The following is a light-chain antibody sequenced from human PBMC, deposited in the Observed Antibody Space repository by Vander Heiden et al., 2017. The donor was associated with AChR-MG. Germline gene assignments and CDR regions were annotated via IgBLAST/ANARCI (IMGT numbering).Light chain of an antibody. J-gene: IGLJ1*01. CDR2: DVN. Sequence: QPALTQPASVSGSPGQSITISCTGTSSDIGGYDYACWYQQYPGKAPKLILYDVNNRPSGVSYRFSGSKSGNTASLTISGLQAEDEADYYCASYTSSTTLVFGTGTKVTVL. CDR1: SSDIGGYDY. V-gene: IGLV2-14*03. CDR3: ASYTSSTTLV.